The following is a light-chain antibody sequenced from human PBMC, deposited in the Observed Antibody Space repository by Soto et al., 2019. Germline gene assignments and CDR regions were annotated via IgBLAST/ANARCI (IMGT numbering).Light chain of an antibody. CDR1: SSDVGFYNY. CDR2: EVS. V-gene: IGLV2-14*01. Sequence: QSVLTQPASVSGSPGQSITISCTGTSSDVGFYNYVSWYQQHPGKAPKLMIYEVSDRPSGFSNRFSGSKSGNTASPTISGLQAEDEADYYCSSYTTSSTLVFGGGTKVTVL. CDR3: SSYTTSSTLV. J-gene: IGLJ3*02.